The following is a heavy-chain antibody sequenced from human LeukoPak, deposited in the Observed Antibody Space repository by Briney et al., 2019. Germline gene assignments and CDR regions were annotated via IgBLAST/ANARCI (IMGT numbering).Heavy chain of an antibody. Sequence: GASVKVSCKASGYTFTSYYMHWVRQAPGQGLEWMGIINPSGGSTSYAQKFQGRVTMTRDTSTSTAYMELSSLRSEDTAVYYCARYSGSYYGFDYWGQGTLVTVSS. CDR1: GYTFTSYY. CDR3: ARYSGSYYGFDY. J-gene: IGHJ4*02. V-gene: IGHV1-46*01. CDR2: INPSGGST. D-gene: IGHD1-26*01.